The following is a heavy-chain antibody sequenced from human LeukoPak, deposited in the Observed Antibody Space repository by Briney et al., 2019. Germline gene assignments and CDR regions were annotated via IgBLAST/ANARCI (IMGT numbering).Heavy chain of an antibody. CDR3: AKDRQWLAQNINY. Sequence: GGSLRLSCAASGFTYSDYAMSWVRQAPGKGLEGVSGISGSGSSSYYGDSVRGRFTVSRANSTSNPYLQMNSLRVEETAVYYSAKDRQWLAQNINYWGQGTLVTVAS. J-gene: IGHJ4*02. CDR2: ISGSGSSS. D-gene: IGHD6-19*01. CDR1: GFTYSDYA. V-gene: IGHV3-23*01.